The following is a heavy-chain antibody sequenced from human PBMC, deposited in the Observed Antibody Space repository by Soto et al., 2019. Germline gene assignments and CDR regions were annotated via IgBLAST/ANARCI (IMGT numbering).Heavy chain of an antibody. D-gene: IGHD3-22*01. V-gene: IGHV3-30*18. CDR3: AKDRFPRHYDSSGPSDY. J-gene: IGHJ4*02. Sequence: GGSLRLSCGASGFTFSSYGMHWVRQAPGKGLEWVEVISYDGSNKYYADSVKGRFTISRDNSKNTLYLQMNSLRAEDTAVYYCAKDRFPRHYDSSGPSDYWGQGTLVTVSS. CDR1: GFTFSSYG. CDR2: ISYDGSNK.